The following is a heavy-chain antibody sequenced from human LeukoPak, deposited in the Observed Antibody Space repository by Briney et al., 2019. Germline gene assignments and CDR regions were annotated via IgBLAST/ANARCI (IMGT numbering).Heavy chain of an antibody. Sequence: GGSLRLSCAASGFIFRRNGMHWVRQVPGKGLEWVALIWYDGSKTYYADSVKGRFTISRDNSRNTLFLQMNSLRAGDTAVYYCARAVGYDASTETAMDGLDYWGQGTLVTASS. CDR1: GFIFRRNG. J-gene: IGHJ4*02. V-gene: IGHV3-33*01. CDR3: ARAVGYDASTETAMDGLDY. CDR2: IWYDGSKT. D-gene: IGHD5-18*01.